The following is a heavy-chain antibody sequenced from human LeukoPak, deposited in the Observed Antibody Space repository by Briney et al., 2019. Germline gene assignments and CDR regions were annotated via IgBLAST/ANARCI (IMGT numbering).Heavy chain of an antibody. CDR3: ARDQTQRGPTTVDF. J-gene: IGHJ4*02. CDR2: ISSVGTDR. CDR1: GFTFKNSW. D-gene: IGHD1-14*01. Sequence: GGALRLSCVASGFTFKNSWMHWVRQVPGKGLVGISRISSVGTDRKYADSVEGRFAISRDNAKNTLYLQMNNLKTEDTGIYYCARDQTQRGPTTVDFWGQGTLVTVSS. V-gene: IGHV3-74*01.